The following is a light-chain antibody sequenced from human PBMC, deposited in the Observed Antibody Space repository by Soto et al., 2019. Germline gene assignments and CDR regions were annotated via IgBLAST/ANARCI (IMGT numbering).Light chain of an antibody. Sequence: EIVLTQSPGTLSLSPGERATFSCRVSQSVSSSYLAWYQKKPGQAPRLLIYGASSRATGIPDRFSGSGSGTDFTLTISSLQPEDFAVYYCQQYGGSPVTFGQGTRVEIK. CDR1: QSVSSSY. J-gene: IGKJ1*01. V-gene: IGKV3-20*01. CDR3: QQYGGSPVT. CDR2: GAS.